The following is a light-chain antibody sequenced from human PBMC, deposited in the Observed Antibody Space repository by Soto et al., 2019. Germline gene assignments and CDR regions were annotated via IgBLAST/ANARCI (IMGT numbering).Light chain of an antibody. V-gene: IGLV2-14*01. Sequence: QSVLTQPASVSGSPGQSITISCTGTSSDVGGYNYVSWYQQHPGKAPKLMIYEVSNRPSGVSNRFSGSKSGNTASLTISGLQPEDEGDYYCSSYTSSSTLVFGTGTKLTVL. CDR3: SSYTSSSTLV. J-gene: IGLJ1*01. CDR1: SSDVGGYNY. CDR2: EVS.